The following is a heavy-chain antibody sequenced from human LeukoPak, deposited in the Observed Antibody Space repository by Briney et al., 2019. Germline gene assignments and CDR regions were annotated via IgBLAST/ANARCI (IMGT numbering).Heavy chain of an antibody. CDR3: ARKKDDGDYHIDY. CDR1: GGSIRSADYY. V-gene: IGHV4-31*02. J-gene: IGHJ4*02. D-gene: IGHD4-17*01. CDR2: ICYTGIT. Sequence: SQTLSLTCTVSGGSIRSADYYWSWFRQHPGKGLEWIGYICYTGITYYNPSLRSRVSLSVDTSNNQFSLRLSSVTAADTAVYYCARKKDDGDYHIDYWGQGTLVTVSS.